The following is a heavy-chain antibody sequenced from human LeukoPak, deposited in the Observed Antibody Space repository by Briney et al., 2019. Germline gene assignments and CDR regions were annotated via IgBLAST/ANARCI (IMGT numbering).Heavy chain of an antibody. CDR3: AKDRGYSSGWSAIDY. J-gene: IGHJ4*02. V-gene: IGHV3-9*01. D-gene: IGHD6-19*01. CDR1: GFTFDDYA. CDR2: ISWNSGSI. Sequence: PGGSLRLSCAASGFTFDDYAMHWVRQAPGKGLEWVSGISWNSGSIGYADYVKGRFTISRDNAKNSLYLQMNSLRAEDTALYYCAKDRGYSSGWSAIDYWGQGTLVTVSS.